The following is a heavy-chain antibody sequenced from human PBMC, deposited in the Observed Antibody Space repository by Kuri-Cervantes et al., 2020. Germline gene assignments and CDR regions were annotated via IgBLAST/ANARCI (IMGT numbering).Heavy chain of an antibody. Sequence: SETLSLTCTVSGGSIRSSNYYWGWIRQPPGKGLEWIGSIYYSGSTYYNPSLKSRVTISVDTSKNQFSLKLSSVTAADTAVYYCARLLDWLGYCNSASCSGAFNIWRQGTMVTVSS. J-gene: IGHJ3*02. D-gene: IGHD2-2*01. V-gene: IGHV4-39*01. CDR2: IYYSGST. CDR3: ARLLDWLGYCNSASCSGAFNI. CDR1: GGSIRSSNYY.